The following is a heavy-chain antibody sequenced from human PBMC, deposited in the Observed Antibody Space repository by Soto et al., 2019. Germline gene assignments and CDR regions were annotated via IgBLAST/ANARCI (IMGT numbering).Heavy chain of an antibody. J-gene: IGHJ4*02. CDR2: IVVGSGNT. D-gene: IGHD3-22*01. V-gene: IGHV1-58*01. CDR1: GFTFTSSA. Sequence: SVKVSCKASGFTFTSSAVQWVRQARGQRLEWIGWIVVGSGNTNYAQKFQERVTITGDMSTSTVYMELSSLRSEDTAVYYCAAASDQYYDSSGYNPRDYWGQGTLVTVSS. CDR3: AAASDQYYDSSGYNPRDY.